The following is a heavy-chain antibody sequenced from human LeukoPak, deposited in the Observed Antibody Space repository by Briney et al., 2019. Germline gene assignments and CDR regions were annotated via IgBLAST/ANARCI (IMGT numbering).Heavy chain of an antibody. D-gene: IGHD2-15*01. CDR2: ISSSSSYI. J-gene: IGHJ4*02. Sequence: GGSLRLSCAASGFTFSSYSMNWVRQAPGKGLEWVSSISSSSSYIYYADSVKGRFTISRGNAKNSLYLQMNSLRAEDTAVYYCAREEGYCSGGSCYSSYWGQGTLVTVSS. V-gene: IGHV3-21*01. CDR1: GFTFSSYS. CDR3: AREEGYCSGGSCYSSY.